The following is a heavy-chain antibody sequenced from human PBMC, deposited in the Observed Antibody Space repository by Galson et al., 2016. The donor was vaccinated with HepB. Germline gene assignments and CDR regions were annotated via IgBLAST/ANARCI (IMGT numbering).Heavy chain of an antibody. Sequence: SVKVSCKASGGSISSYSVNWVRQAPGQGLEWMGGIIPVFGTTNYAQKFRGRVTITADASAKTVHMELNSLISEDSAVYYCARLRPYTGNYSPIFFDSWGQGTLVTVSS. CDR1: GGSISSYS. J-gene: IGHJ4*02. CDR3: ARLRPYTGNYSPIFFDS. V-gene: IGHV1-69*13. D-gene: IGHD1-26*01. CDR2: IIPVFGTT.